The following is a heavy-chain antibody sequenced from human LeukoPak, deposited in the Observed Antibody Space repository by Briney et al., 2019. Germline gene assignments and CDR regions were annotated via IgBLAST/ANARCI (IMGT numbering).Heavy chain of an antibody. J-gene: IGHJ4*02. D-gene: IGHD6-13*01. Sequence: GRSLRLSCAASGFTFSSYGMHWVRQAPGKGLEWVAVIWYDGSNKYYADSVKGRFTISRDNFKNTLYLQMNSLRAEDTAVYYCARGSYSSSWYWGFDYWGQGTLVTVSS. CDR2: IWYDGSNK. V-gene: IGHV3-33*01. CDR3: ARGSYSSSWYWGFDY. CDR1: GFTFSSYG.